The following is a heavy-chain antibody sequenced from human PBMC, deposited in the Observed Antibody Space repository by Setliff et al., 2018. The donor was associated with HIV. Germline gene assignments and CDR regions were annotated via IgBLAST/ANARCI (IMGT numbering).Heavy chain of an antibody. V-gene: IGHV3-53*01. Sequence: PGGSLRLSCAASGFTASRFYMSWVRQAPGKGLEWVSVIYSDGSSYYADSVRGRFTISRDNYKNTLYLQMNSLRPEDTAVYYCARDSPLSHFDYWGQGILVTVSS. CDR3: ARDSPLSHFDY. CDR2: IYSDGSS. J-gene: IGHJ4*02. CDR1: GFTASRFY.